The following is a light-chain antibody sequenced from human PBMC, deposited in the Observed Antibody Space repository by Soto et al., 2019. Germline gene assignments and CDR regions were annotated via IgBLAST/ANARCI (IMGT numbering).Light chain of an antibody. CDR1: QSISTY. Sequence: EIQITHSPSTRYASAGKGVDSTCRASQSISTYLAWYQQKPGKAPKLLIYKASSLESGVPSRFSGSGSGAEFTLTISSLQPDDFATYYCQKYNTYSRKFGQGPTVDIK. CDR3: QKYNTYSRK. J-gene: IGKJ1*01. CDR2: KAS. V-gene: IGKV1-5*03.